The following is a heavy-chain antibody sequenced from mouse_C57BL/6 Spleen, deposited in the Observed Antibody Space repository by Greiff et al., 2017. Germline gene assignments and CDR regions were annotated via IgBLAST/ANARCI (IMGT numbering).Heavy chain of an antibody. CDR2: IHPNSGST. D-gene: IGHD2-4*01. CDR3: ARGTGIYYDYGGYALGY. J-gene: IGHJ4*01. Sequence: QVQLQQPGAELVKPGASVKLSCKASGYTFTSYWMHWVKQRPGQGLEWIGMIHPNSGSTNYNEKFKSKATLTVEKSSRTAYMQLSSLTSGYSAVYYGARGTGIYYDYGGYALGYWGQGTSGTVSS. V-gene: IGHV1-64*01. CDR1: GYTFTSYW.